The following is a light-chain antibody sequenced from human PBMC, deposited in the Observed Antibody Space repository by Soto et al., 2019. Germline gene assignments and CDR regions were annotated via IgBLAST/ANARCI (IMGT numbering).Light chain of an antibody. J-gene: IGKJ5*01. CDR1: QSVSSF. Sequence: EIVLTQSPATLSLSPWERATLSCRASQSVSSFLALYQQKPGQAPRLLIYGASSRPTGIPDRFSGSGSGTDFTLTISRLEPEDFAVYYCQQYGSSSTFGQGTRLE. CDR3: QQYGSSST. V-gene: IGKV3-20*01. CDR2: GAS.